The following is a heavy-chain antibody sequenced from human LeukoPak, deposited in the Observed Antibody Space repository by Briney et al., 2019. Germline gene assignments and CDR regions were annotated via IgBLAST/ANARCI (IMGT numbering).Heavy chain of an antibody. CDR2: IYYSGST. V-gene: IGHV4-59*01. Sequence: SETLSLTCTVSGGSISSYYWSWIRQPPGKGLEWIGYIYYSGSTNYNPSLKSRVTISVDTSKNQFSLKLSSVTAADTAVYYCARGDYGENADAFDIWGQGTMVTVSS. CDR3: ARGDYGENADAFDI. CDR1: GGSISSYY. D-gene: IGHD4-17*01. J-gene: IGHJ3*02.